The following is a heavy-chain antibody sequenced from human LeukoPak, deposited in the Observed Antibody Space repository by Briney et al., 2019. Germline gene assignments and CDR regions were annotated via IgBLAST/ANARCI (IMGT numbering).Heavy chain of an antibody. D-gene: IGHD3-16*02. Sequence: VASVKVSCKASGYTFTSYGISWVRQAPGQGLEWMGWISAYNGNTNYAQKLQGRVTMTTDTSTSTAYMELSSLRSEDTAVYYCARDNSVGDIAWWFDPWGQGTLVTVSS. V-gene: IGHV1-18*01. CDR3: ARDNSVGDIAWWFDP. CDR2: ISAYNGNT. J-gene: IGHJ5*02. CDR1: GYTFTSYG.